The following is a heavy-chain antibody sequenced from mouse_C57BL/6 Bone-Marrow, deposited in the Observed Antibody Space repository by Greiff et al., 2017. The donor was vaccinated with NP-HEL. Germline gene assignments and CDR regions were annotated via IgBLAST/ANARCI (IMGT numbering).Heavy chain of an antibody. J-gene: IGHJ4*01. V-gene: IGHV1-55*01. D-gene: IGHD2-4*01. CDR3: AREGLRRKGYAMDY. CDR1: GYTFTSYW. CDR2: IYPGSGST. Sequence: QVQLQQPGAELVKPGASVKMSCKASGYTFTSYWITWVKQRPGQGLEWIGDIYPGSGSTNYNEKFKSKATLTVDTSSSTAYMQLSSLTSEDSAVYYCAREGLRRKGYAMDYWGQGTSVTVSS.